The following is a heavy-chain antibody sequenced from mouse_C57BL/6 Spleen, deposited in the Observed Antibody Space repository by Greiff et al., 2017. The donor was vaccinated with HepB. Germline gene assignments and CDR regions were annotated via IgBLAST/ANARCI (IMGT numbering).Heavy chain of an antibody. J-gene: IGHJ4*01. CDR1: GFTFSSYA. CDR3: ARDGGTGTYAMDY. D-gene: IGHD4-1*01. V-gene: IGHV5-4*01. CDR2: ISDGGSYT. Sequence: EVHLVESGGGLVKPGGSLKLSCAASGFTFSSYAMSWVRQTPEKRLEWVATISDGGSYTYYPDNVKGRFTISRDNAKNNLYLQMSHLKSEDTAMYYCARDGGTGTYAMDYWGQGTSVTVSS.